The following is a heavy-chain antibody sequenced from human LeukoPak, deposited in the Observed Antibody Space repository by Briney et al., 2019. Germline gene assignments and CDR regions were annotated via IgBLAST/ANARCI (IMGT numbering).Heavy chain of an antibody. CDR2: ISYDGSNK. V-gene: IGHV3-30-3*01. J-gene: IGHJ4*02. CDR3: ARDRVATTPGYYFDY. Sequence: GGSLRLSCAASGFTFSSYAMHWVRQAPGKGLEWVAVISYDGSNKYYADSVKGRFTISRDNSKNTLYLQMNSLRAEDTAVYCCARDRVATTPGYYFDYWGQGTLVTVSS. CDR1: GFTFSSYA. D-gene: IGHD5-12*01.